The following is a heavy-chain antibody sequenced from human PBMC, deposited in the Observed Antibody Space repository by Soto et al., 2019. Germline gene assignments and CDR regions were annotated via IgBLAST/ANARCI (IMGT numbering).Heavy chain of an antibody. V-gene: IGHV3-23*01. D-gene: IGHD4-17*01. CDR3: AKRTVGWYFDL. CDR1: GFTFSSYA. J-gene: IGHJ2*01. CDR2: ISGSGGST. Sequence: EVQLLESGGGLVQPGGSLRLSCAASGFTFSSYAMNWVRQAPGKGLEWVSVISGSGGSTYYADAVKGRFTISRDNSKDTLYRQRNSLRAEDTAVYYCAKRTVGWYFDLWGRGTLVTVSS.